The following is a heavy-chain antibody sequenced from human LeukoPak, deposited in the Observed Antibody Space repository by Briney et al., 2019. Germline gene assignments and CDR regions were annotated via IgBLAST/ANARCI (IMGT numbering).Heavy chain of an antibody. CDR1: GYSFTGYY. J-gene: IGHJ4*02. Sequence: ASVTVSYKASGYSFTGYYMHWVRQAPGQGREWMGWINPNTGGTNYAQKFQGRVTMTRDTSISTAYMELSWLRSDDTAVYYCASPGSSYDVLTGPGYFDYWGQGTLVTVSS. CDR3: ASPGSSYDVLTGPGYFDY. CDR2: INPNTGGT. V-gene: IGHV1-2*02. D-gene: IGHD3-9*01.